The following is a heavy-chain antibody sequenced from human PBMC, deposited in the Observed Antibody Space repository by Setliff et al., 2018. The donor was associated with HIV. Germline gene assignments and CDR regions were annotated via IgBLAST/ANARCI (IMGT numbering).Heavy chain of an antibody. V-gene: IGHV3-74*01. CDR2: VNSDGTNT. Sequence: GGSLRLSCAASGFTFSNYWMHWVRQAPGKGLVWVSRVNSDGTNTTYADSARGRFTISMYNAKNSLLLQMNSLRADDTAVYYCAALSLRTNPVYGVISTRFDPWGQGSLVTVSS. J-gene: IGHJ5*02. CDR1: GFTFSNYW. D-gene: IGHD2-8*01. CDR3: AALSLRTNPVYGVISTRFDP.